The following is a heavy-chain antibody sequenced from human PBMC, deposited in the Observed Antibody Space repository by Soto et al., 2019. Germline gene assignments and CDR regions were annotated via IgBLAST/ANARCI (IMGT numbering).Heavy chain of an antibody. J-gene: IGHJ5*02. D-gene: IGHD2-21*02. Sequence: GGSLRLSCTASGFTFGDYAMSWFRQAPGKGLEWVGFIRSKAYGGTTEYAASVKGRFTISRDDSKSIAYLQMNSLKTEDTAVYYCTRVLCGGDCYFNWFDPWGQGTLVTVSS. CDR3: TRVLCGGDCYFNWFDP. CDR1: GFTFGDYA. V-gene: IGHV3-49*03. CDR2: IRSKAYGGTT.